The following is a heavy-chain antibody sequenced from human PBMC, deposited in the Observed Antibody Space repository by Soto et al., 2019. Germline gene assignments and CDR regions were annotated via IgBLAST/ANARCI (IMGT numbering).Heavy chain of an antibody. Sequence: QVHLVRSGAEVKQPGASVKVSCKASGYTFSVYHMHWVRQAPGQGFEWMGWVHPNSGGTNYAQSFEGRITMTRDTSINTAYMELSRLTSADTAVYYCAKELQRGMDVWGQGTTVTVSS. CDR2: VHPNSGGT. CDR3: AKELQRGMDV. J-gene: IGHJ6*02. D-gene: IGHD4-4*01. V-gene: IGHV1-2*02. CDR1: GYTFSVYH.